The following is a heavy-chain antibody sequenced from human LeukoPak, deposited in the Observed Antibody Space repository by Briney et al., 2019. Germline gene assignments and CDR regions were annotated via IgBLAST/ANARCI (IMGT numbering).Heavy chain of an antibody. CDR3: TTVGARLWVGEGGLGY. D-gene: IGHD3-10*01. V-gene: IGHV3-15*01. CDR2: IKSKTEGATT. J-gene: IGHJ4*02. CDR1: ALTVSNAW. Sequence: GPCLSPSCAPSALTVSNAWTGWVRHAPGKGLGWVGRIKSKTEGATTAYAAPVKATSTISRDDSKTTLYLQMNRRKTEDTAVYYCTTVGARLWVGEGGLGYWGQGTLVTVSS.